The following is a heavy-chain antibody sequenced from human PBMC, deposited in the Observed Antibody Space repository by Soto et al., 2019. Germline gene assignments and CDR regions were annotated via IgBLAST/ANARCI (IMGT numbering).Heavy chain of an antibody. V-gene: IGHV1-69*02. Sequence: QVQLVQSGAEVKKPGSSVKVSCKASGGTFSSYTISWVRQAPGQGLEWMGRIIPILGIANYAQKFRGRVTITADKSTSTAYMELSSLRSEDTAVYYCASTIVVVAATAALNDAFDIWGQGTMVTVSS. CDR2: IIPILGIA. J-gene: IGHJ3*02. D-gene: IGHD2-15*01. CDR1: GGTFSSYT. CDR3: ASTIVVVAATAALNDAFDI.